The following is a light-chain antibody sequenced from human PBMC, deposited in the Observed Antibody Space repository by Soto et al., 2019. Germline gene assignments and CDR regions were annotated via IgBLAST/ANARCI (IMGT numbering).Light chain of an antibody. J-gene: IGKJ1*01. CDR3: QKYFSAPWT. V-gene: IGKV1-27*01. CDR1: QAISKS. Sequence: DIPMTQSPSSLSASVGDRVTITCRASQAISKSLAWYQQKPGKVPKLLIYAASTLQSGVPSRFSGSGSGTDFTLTISSLQPEDVATYYCQKYFSAPWTFGQGTKVEIK. CDR2: AAS.